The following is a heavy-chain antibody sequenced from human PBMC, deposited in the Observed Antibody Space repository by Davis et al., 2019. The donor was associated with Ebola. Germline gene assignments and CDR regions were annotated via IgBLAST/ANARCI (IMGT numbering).Heavy chain of an antibody. J-gene: IGHJ2*01. CDR3: ARGTMVQGVISYWYFDL. CDR1: GFTFSSYA. Sequence: GGSLRLSCAASGFTFSSYAMSWVRQAPGKGLEWVSYISSSSSTIYYADSVKGRFTISRDNAKNSLYLQMNSLRAEDTAVYYCARGTMVQGVISYWYFDLWGRGTLVTVSS. CDR2: ISSSSSTI. V-gene: IGHV3-48*04. D-gene: IGHD3-10*01.